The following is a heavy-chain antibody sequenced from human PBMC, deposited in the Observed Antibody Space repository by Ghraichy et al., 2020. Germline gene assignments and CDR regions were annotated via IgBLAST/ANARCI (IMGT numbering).Heavy chain of an antibody. CDR2: VYQTGST. CDR3: ARSPSRVAAPFDS. V-gene: IGHV4-38-2*02. D-gene: IGHD6-13*01. Sequence: SETLSLTCSVSGYSISSDYYWAWIRQAPGKGLEWIATVYQTGSTYYEASLRSRVTILVDLPRNQLSLKLNSVTAADTAVYYCARSPSRVAAPFDSWGQGTLVTVSS. CDR1: GYSISSDYY. J-gene: IGHJ4*02.